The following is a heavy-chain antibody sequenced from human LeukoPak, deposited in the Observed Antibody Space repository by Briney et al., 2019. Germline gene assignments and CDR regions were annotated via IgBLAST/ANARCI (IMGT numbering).Heavy chain of an antibody. CDR1: GFTVSSNY. D-gene: IGHD4-17*01. V-gene: IGHV3-21*01. CDR2: ISSSSTYI. J-gene: IGHJ6*02. Sequence: GGSLRLSCAASGFTVSSNYMNWVRQAPGKGLEWVSSISSSSTYIYYADSMKGRFTISRDNAKNSLFLQMNSLRAEDTAVYYCAKDLAKYGDPSYYYYYGMDVWGQGTTVTVSS. CDR3: AKDLAKYGDPSYYYYYGMDV.